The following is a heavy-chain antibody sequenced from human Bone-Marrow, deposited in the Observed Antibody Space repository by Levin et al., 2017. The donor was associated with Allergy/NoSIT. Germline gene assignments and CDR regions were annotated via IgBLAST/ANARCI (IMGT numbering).Heavy chain of an antibody. D-gene: IGHD6-19*01. Sequence: GESLKISCAASGFTFSKYAMHWVRQAPGKGLEWVAVLSSDGKDKYYADSVKGRFTISRDNPKNTLHLQMNSVTLDDAAVYYCARVQWLIRASDYWGQGTLVAVSS. CDR3: ARVQWLIRASDY. J-gene: IGHJ4*02. CDR1: GFTFSKYA. V-gene: IGHV3-30*01. CDR2: LSSDGKDK.